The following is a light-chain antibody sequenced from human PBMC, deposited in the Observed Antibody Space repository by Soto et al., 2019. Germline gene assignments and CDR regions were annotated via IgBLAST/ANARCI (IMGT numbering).Light chain of an antibody. J-gene: IGLJ1*01. CDR3: FSFTTDWTHV. V-gene: IGLV2-14*01. Sequence: QSVLTQPASVSGSPGQSITISCAGSSSDIGAYNYVSWFQQYPGKAPILIISEVSNRPSGVSNRFSGSKSGTAASLTISGLQTEDEAEYFCFSFTTDWTHVFGTGTKVTVL. CDR2: EVS. CDR1: SSDIGAYNY.